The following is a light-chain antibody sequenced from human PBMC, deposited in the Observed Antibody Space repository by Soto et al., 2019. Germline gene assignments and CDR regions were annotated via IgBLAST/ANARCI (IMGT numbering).Light chain of an antibody. CDR3: SSYAGSNNTYV. CDR1: SGDIGGYDY. V-gene: IGLV2-8*01. J-gene: IGLJ1*01. CDR2: EVT. Sequence: QSALAQPPSASGSPGQSVTISCTGTSGDIGGYDYVSWYQQHPGKAPKLMIYEVTKRPLGVPDRFSGSKSGNTASLTVSGLQAEDESDYYCSSYAGSNNTYVFGTGTKVNVL.